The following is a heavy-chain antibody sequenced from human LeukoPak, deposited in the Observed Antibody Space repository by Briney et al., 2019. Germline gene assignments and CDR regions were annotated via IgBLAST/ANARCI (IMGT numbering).Heavy chain of an antibody. CDR3: AKGGPTGSNYFDF. D-gene: IGHD1-26*01. V-gene: IGHV3-23*01. Sequence: SGGSLRLSCAASGFTFSSYAMSWVRQAPGKGLEWVSAISGSGGSTYYADSVKGRFTISRDNSKNALYLQMNSLRADDTAVYYCAKGGPTGSNYFDFWGQGTLVTVSS. CDR1: GFTFSSYA. CDR2: ISGSGGST. J-gene: IGHJ4*02.